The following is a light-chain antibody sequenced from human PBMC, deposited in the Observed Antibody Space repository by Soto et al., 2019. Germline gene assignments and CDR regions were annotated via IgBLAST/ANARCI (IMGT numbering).Light chain of an antibody. CDR1: QDISSS. CDR2: SAS. CDR3: QQGNSFPLT. Sequence: DIQMTQSPSSVSASVGDRVTITCRASQDISSSLAWFQQKPGEAPRVLIYSASSLHSGVPSRFSGSGSGTDFTLTISSLQPEDFATYYCQQGNSFPLTFGGGTKVEIK. J-gene: IGKJ4*01. V-gene: IGKV1-12*01.